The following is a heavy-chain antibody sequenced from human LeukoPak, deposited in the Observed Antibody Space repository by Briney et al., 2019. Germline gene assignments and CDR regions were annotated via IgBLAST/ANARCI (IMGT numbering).Heavy chain of an antibody. CDR3: TKGTIWLPFDY. V-gene: IGHV3-23*01. CDR1: GFTFSNYA. CDR2: ISGSGGST. Sequence: GGSLRLSCAASGFTFSNYAMSWARQAPGKGLEWVSAISGSGGSTYYADSVKGRFTISRDNSKNTLYLQMNSLRAEDTTVYYCTKGTIWLPFDYWGQGTLVTVSS. J-gene: IGHJ4*02. D-gene: IGHD5-18*01.